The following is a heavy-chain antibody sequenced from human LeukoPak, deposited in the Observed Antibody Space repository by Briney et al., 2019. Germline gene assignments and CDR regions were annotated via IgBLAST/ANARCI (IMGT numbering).Heavy chain of an antibody. Sequence: GGSLRFSCAASGFTFHSYAMNWVRPGPGKRLEWVSSITGGGGRTYHADSVKSRFTISRDNSKNRLYLQVNRLRAEDTAVYCCAKWDLGYCRDTRCYQFFYSGQGTLVTVSS. CDR2: ITGGGGRT. D-gene: IGHD2-2*01. J-gene: IGHJ4*02. V-gene: IGHV3-23*01. CDR1: GFTFHSYA. CDR3: AKWDLGYCRDTRCYQFFY.